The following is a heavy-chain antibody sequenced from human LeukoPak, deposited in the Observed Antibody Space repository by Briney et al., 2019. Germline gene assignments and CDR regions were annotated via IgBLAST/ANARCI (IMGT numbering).Heavy chain of an antibody. D-gene: IGHD4-17*01. J-gene: IGHJ6*03. V-gene: IGHV3-30*18. CDR2: ISYDGSYK. CDR3: AKGLAELDYGESYYYMDV. CDR1: GFTFSSYW. Sequence: GGSLRLSCAASGFTFSSYWMSWVRQAPGKGLEWVAVISYDGSYKYYADSVKGRFTISRDNSKNTLYLQMNSLRAEDTAVYYCAKGLAELDYGESYYYMDVWGKGTTVTVSS.